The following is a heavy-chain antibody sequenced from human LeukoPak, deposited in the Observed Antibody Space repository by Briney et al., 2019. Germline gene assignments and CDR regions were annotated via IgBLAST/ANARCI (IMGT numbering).Heavy chain of an antibody. Sequence: ASVKVSCKASGYTFTSYDINWVRQATGQGLEWMGWMNPNSGNTGYAQKFQGRVTTTRNTSISTAYMELSSLRSEDTAVYYCARAEPDDYIDNWGQGTLVTVSS. CDR2: MNPNSGNT. D-gene: IGHD1-14*01. V-gene: IGHV1-8*01. CDR1: GYTFTSYD. J-gene: IGHJ4*02. CDR3: ARAEPDDYIDN.